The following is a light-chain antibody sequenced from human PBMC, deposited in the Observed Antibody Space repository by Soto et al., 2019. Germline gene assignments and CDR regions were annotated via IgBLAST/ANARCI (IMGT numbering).Light chain of an antibody. CDR1: QSVSSN. J-gene: IGKJ3*01. CDR2: GAS. Sequence: EIVMTQSPATLSVSPGERATLSCRASQSVSSNLAWYQQKPGQAPRLFIYGASTRATGIPARFSGSGSGTEFTLTISSLQSEDFAVYYCQQYNNWLTFGPGTKVDIK. V-gene: IGKV3-15*01. CDR3: QQYNNWLT.